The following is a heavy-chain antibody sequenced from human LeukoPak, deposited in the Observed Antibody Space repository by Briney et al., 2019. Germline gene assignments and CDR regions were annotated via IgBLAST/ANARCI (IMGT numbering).Heavy chain of an antibody. Sequence: ASVKVSCKASGYTFTGYYMHWVRQAPGQGLEWMGIINPSGGSTIYAQKLQGRVTMTRDTSTSTVYMELSSLRSDDTAVYYCARVDTAMVIGYWGQGTLVTVSS. CDR3: ARVDTAMVIGY. D-gene: IGHD5-18*01. V-gene: IGHV1-46*04. J-gene: IGHJ4*02. CDR2: INPSGGST. CDR1: GYTFTGYY.